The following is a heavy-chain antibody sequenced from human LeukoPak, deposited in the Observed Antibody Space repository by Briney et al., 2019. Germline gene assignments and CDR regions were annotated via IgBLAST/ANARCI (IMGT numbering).Heavy chain of an antibody. CDR3: ARDRIVLMVYATNDAFDI. V-gene: IGHV3-20*04. CDR2: INWNGGST. CDR1: GFTFDDYG. J-gene: IGHJ3*02. D-gene: IGHD2-8*01. Sequence: GGSLRLSCAASGFTFDDYGMSWVRQAPGKGLEWVSGINWNGGSTGYADSVKGRFTISRDNAKNSLYLQMNSLRAEDTALYYCARDRIVLMVYATNDAFDIWGQGTMVTVSS.